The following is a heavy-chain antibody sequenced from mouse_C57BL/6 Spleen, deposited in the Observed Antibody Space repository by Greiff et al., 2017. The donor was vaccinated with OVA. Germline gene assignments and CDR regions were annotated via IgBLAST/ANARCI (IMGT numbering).Heavy chain of an antibody. CDR3: ARDGYDAMDY. Sequence: EVQLQQSGPELVKPGASVKIPCKASGYTFTDYNMDWVKQSHGKSLEWIGDNNPNNGGTIYNQKFKGKATLTVDKSSSTAYMELRSLTSEDTAVYYCARDGYDAMDYWGQGTSVTVSS. V-gene: IGHV1-18*01. CDR2: NNPNNGGT. CDR1: GYTFTDYN. D-gene: IGHD2-3*01. J-gene: IGHJ4*01.